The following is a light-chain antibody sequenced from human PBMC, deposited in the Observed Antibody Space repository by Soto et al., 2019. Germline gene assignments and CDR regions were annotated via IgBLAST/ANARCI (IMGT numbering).Light chain of an antibody. V-gene: IGLV2-14*03. CDR3: SSYTTRNTEA. Sequence: QSALTQPASVSGSPGQSITISCIGTSSDVGAFNYVSWYQHHPGKAPKLIIYDVTDRPSGVSNRFSASKSGNTASLTISGLQAEDEADYYCSSYTTRNTEAFETGTKVTV. CDR2: DVT. CDR1: SSDVGAFNY. J-gene: IGLJ1*01.